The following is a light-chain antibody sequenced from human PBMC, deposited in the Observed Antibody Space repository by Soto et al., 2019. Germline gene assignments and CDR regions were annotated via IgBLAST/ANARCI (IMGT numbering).Light chain of an antibody. Sequence: EVVMTQSPATLSVSPGERATLSCRASQRITSNLAWYQQKPGQAPRLLIYGASTRATGIPARFSGSGSGTEFNLTISSLQSEDFAVYYCQQYYNWPPYTFGQGTTLEIK. CDR2: GAS. V-gene: IGKV3-15*01. CDR3: QQYYNWPPYT. CDR1: QRITSN. J-gene: IGKJ2*01.